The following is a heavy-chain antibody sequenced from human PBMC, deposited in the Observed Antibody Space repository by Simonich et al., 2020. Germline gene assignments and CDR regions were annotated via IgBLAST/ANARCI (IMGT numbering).Heavy chain of an antibody. CDR2: ISAYNVNT. J-gene: IGHJ3*02. D-gene: IGHD6-6*01. CDR3: AREAAARHDAFDI. Sequence: QVQLVQSGAEVKKPGASVKVSCKASGYTFTSYGISWVRQAPGQGLEWMGWISAYNVNTNYAQKRQGRVTMTTDTSTSTDYMELRSLRSDDTAVYYCAREAAARHDAFDIWGQGTMVTVSS. V-gene: IGHV1-18*01. CDR1: GYTFTSYG.